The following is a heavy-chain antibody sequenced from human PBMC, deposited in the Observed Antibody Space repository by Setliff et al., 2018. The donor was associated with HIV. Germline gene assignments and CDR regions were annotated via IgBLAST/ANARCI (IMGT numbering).Heavy chain of an antibody. J-gene: IGHJ6*03. Sequence: ASVKVSCKASRYTFTDYYMHWVRQAPGQGLEWMGWISPNNGDTNYAQHFQDRVSMTRDTSISTVYMELSRLGSDDTAVYYCARSGAGYSTGPLYYYMDVWGKGTTVTVSS. CDR1: RYTFTDYY. CDR2: ISPNNGDT. D-gene: IGHD5-18*01. V-gene: IGHV1-2*02. CDR3: ARSGAGYSTGPLYYYMDV.